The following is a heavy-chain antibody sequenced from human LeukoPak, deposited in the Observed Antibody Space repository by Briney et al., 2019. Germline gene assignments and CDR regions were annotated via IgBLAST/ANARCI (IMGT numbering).Heavy chain of an antibody. CDR3: AKVPLRDRGIFDY. CDR1: GFTFSSYG. V-gene: IGHV3-30*02. J-gene: IGHJ4*02. D-gene: IGHD3-10*01. CDR2: IRYDGSNK. Sequence: QPGGSLILSCAASGFTFSSYGMHWVRQAPGKGLEWVAFIRYDGSNKYYADSVKGRFTISRDNSKNTLYLQMNSLRAEDTAVYYCAKVPLRDRGIFDYWGQGTLVTVSS.